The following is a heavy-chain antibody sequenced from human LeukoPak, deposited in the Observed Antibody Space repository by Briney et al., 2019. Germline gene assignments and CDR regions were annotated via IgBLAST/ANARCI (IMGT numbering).Heavy chain of an antibody. CDR1: GGSFSGYY. V-gene: IGHV4-34*01. J-gene: IGHJ4*02. Sequence: SETLSLTCAVYGGSFSGYYWTWIRQSPGKGLQWIGEINNSGSTNCDPSLKSRVTLSVDTSKNQFSLKLSSVTAADTAVYYCASGGDSGYAYYFDYWGQGTLVTVSS. CDR2: INNSGST. D-gene: IGHD5-12*01. CDR3: ASGGDSGYAYYFDY.